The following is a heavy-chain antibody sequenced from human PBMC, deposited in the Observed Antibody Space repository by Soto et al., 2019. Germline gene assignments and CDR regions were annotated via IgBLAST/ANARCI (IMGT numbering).Heavy chain of an antibody. CDR1: GFTFSIYE. J-gene: IGHJ5*02. V-gene: IGHV3-48*03. D-gene: IGHD2-2*01. CDR3: ARVRGSSNTGGWFDP. Sequence: WGALVVSCATSGFTFSIYEMNWVRQAPGKGLDLVSYISSSGSTIYYADSVKGRFTISRDNAKNSLYLQMNSLRAEDTAVYYCARVRGSSNTGGWFDPWGQGTMVTVSS. CDR2: ISSSGSTI.